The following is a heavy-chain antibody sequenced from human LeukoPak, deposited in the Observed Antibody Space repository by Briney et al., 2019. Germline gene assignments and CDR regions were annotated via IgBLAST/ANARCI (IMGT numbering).Heavy chain of an antibody. CDR1: GYTFTGYY. J-gene: IGHJ4*02. D-gene: IGHD6-13*01. CDR3: TRPIDIAAADL. Sequence: ASVKVSCKASGYTFTGYYMHWVRQAPGQGLEWMGWINPNTGGTDYAHKFQGRVTMTRDTSISTAYMELSRLRSDDTAIYFCTRPIDIAAADLWGQGTLVSVSS. V-gene: IGHV1-2*02. CDR2: INPNTGGT.